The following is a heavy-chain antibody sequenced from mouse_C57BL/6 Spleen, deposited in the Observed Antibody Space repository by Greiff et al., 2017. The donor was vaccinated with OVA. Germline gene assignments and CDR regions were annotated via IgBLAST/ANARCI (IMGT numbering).Heavy chain of an antibody. CDR3: APNWEGDY. CDR1: GYTFTDYY. D-gene: IGHD4-1*01. V-gene: IGHV1-26*01. Sequence: VQLQQSGPELVKPGASVKISCKASGYTFTDYYMNWVKQSHGKSLEWIGDINPNNGGTSYNQKFKGKATLTVDKSSSTAYMELRSLTSEDSAVYYCAPNWEGDYWGQGTTLTVSS. CDR2: INPNNGGT. J-gene: IGHJ2*01.